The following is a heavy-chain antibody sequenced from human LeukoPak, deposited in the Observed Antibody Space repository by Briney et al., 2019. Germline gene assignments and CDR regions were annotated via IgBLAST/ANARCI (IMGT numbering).Heavy chain of an antibody. J-gene: IGHJ3*02. CDR3: ASAPRVPATDVAFDI. CDR1: GGSISSGGYY. V-gene: IGHV4-30-2*01. Sequence: SQTLSLTCTVSGGSISSGGYYWSWIRQPPGKGLEWIGYIYHSGSTYYNPSLKSRVTISVDRSKNQFSLKLSSVTAADTAVYYCASAPRVPATDVAFDIWGQGTMVTVSS. D-gene: IGHD2-2*01. CDR2: IYHSGST.